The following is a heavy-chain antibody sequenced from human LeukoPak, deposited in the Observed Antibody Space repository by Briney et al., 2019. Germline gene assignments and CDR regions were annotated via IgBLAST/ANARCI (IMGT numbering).Heavy chain of an antibody. CDR2: FSPDDGET. J-gene: IGHJ6*02. V-gene: IGHV1-24*01. CDR3: ARERTEIVPTEVSSHFYPDYYGLDF. CDR1: VDRLTEFS. Sequence: GASVKVSCKVSVDRLTEFSMHWVRQSPGKGVGWWGGFSPDDGETLSAQRFQGRVAVTEDKSTDTAYMELSGLTSKDTAVYYCARERTEIVPTEVSSHFYPDYYGLDFWGQGTTVTVSS. D-gene: IGHD3-3*02.